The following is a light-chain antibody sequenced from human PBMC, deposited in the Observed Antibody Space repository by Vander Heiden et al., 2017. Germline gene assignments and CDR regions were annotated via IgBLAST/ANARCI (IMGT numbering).Light chain of an antibody. CDR3: QTWDGGIQL. CDR2: VDSDGRH. Sequence: LVLTQSPSASASLGASVTLTCTLTSRHVNYAIAWHQKRPERGPRLLICVDSDGRHNKGHGIPDRFSGSSSGAERYLVITSLQCDDEADYYCQTWDGGIQLFGGGTRLTVL. J-gene: IGLJ3*02. V-gene: IGLV4-69*01. CDR1: SRHVNYA.